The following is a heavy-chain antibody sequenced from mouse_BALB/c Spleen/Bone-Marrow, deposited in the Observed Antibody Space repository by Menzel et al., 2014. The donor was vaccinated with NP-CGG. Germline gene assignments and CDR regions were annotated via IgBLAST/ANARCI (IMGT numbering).Heavy chain of an antibody. CDR1: GFDFSRFW. CDR2: INPDSSTI. Sequence: EVKVEESGGGLVQPGGSLKLSCAASGFDFSRFWMSWVRQAPGKGLEWIGEINPDSSTINYTPSLKDKFIISRDNAKNTLYLQMSKVRSEDTALYYCARNGYYGYSDYWGQGTTLTVSS. J-gene: IGHJ2*01. V-gene: IGHV4-1*02. CDR3: ARNGYYGYSDY. D-gene: IGHD2-1*01.